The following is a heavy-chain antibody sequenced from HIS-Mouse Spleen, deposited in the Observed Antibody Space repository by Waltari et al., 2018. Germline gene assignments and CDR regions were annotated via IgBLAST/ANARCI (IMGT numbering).Heavy chain of an antibody. CDR1: GGSISSSSYY. J-gene: IGHJ2*01. V-gene: IGHV4-39*07. CDR3: AREIPYSSSWYDWYFDL. Sequence: QLQLQESGPGLVKPSETLSLTCTVSGGSISSSSYYWGWIRQPPGKGLGGIGSIYYRGSTYHNPASKSRVTIPVDTSKNQVSRKLSSVTAAETAVYYCAREIPYSSSWYDWYFDLWGRGTLVTVSS. CDR2: IYYRGST. D-gene: IGHD6-13*01.